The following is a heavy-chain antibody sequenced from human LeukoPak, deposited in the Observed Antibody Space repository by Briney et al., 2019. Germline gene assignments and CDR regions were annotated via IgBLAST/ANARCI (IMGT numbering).Heavy chain of an antibody. CDR2: IYHTGRA. CDR3: ARETTALDY. D-gene: IGHD4-17*01. J-gene: IGHJ4*02. V-gene: IGHV4-4*02. Sequence: SETLSLTCAVSGGSISSSNWWSWVRQPPGKGLEWIGEIYHTGRANYNPSLKSRVTMSVDTSKNQFSLKLSSVTAADTAVYYCARETTALDYWGQGTLVTVSS. CDR1: GGSISSSNW.